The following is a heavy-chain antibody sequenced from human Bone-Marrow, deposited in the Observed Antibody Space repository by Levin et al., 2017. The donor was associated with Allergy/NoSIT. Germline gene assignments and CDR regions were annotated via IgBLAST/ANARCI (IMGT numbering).Heavy chain of an antibody. Sequence: SETLSLTCTVSGGSIRSGGYYWSWIRQHPGTGLEWIGYIYDSGSTSYNPSLESRVAISVDTSKNQFYLKLTSLTAADTAVYYCARIPDTTREFDYWGQGTLVTVSS. CDR3: ARIPDTTREFDY. CDR2: IYDSGST. J-gene: IGHJ4*02. D-gene: IGHD5-18*01. CDR1: GGSIRSGGYY. V-gene: IGHV4-31*03.